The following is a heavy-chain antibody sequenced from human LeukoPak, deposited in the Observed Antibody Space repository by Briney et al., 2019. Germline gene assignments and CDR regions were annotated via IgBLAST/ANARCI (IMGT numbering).Heavy chain of an antibody. CDR3: ARDLSSTANWELDF. Sequence: GASVKVSCKASGYTFTGYYMHWVRQAPGQGPEWMGRVNCNSGVTMYAQNLQDRITMTTVTSISTAYMELNSLTSDDTAVYYCARDLSSTANWELDFWGRGTLVTVSS. V-gene: IGHV1-2*06. CDR2: VNCNSGVT. D-gene: IGHD1-1*01. CDR1: GYTFTGYY. J-gene: IGHJ4*02.